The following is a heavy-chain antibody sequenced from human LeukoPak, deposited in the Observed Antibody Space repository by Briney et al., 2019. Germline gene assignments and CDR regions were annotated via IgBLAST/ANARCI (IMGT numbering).Heavy chain of an antibody. CDR1: GFTFSSYS. Sequence: GGSLRLSCAASGFTFSSYSMNWVRQAPGKGLEWVSFISSSSAHINYADSVKGRFTISRDNPRNSLYLQMNSLRAEDTAVYYCARDIGGSYTAIDYWGQGALVTVSS. CDR3: ARDIGGSYTAIDY. D-gene: IGHD1-26*01. J-gene: IGHJ4*02. CDR2: ISSSSAHI. V-gene: IGHV3-21*01.